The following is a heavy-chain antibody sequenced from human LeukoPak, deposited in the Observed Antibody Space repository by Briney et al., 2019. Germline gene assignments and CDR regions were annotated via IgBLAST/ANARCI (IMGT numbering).Heavy chain of an antibody. CDR2: IYYSGNT. CDR3: AIIAARRYFYFVMVV. V-gene: IGHV4-31*03. D-gene: IGHD6-6*01. CDR1: RGSLNHCAYF. Sequence: SETLSLTFLVCRGSLNHCAYFWRWIRQHPGEGLEWIGCIYYSGNTYYNPSLKSRVTTSIDTSKNQFSLELKSVTAEEKAVYYCAIIAARRYFYFVMVVWGQGTTVSVSS. J-gene: IGHJ6*02.